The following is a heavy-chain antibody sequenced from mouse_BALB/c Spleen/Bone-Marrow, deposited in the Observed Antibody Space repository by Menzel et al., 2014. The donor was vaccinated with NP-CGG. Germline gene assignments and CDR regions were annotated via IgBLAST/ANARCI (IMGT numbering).Heavy chain of an antibody. V-gene: IGHV1-54*01. J-gene: IGHJ4*01. Sequence: VQLQESGAELVRPGTSVKGSCKASGYAFTNYLIEWVKQRPGQGLEWIGVINPGSGGTNYNEKFKAKATLTADKSSSTAYMQLSSLTSDDSAVYFCARCLTGTSAMDYWDQGTSVTVSS. CDR2: INPGSGGT. CDR1: GYAFTNYL. D-gene: IGHD4-1*01. CDR3: ARCLTGTSAMDY.